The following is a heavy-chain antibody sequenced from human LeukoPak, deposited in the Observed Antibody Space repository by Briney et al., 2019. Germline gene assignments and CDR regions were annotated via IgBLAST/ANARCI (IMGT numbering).Heavy chain of an antibody. CDR1: GFTFSSYA. D-gene: IGHD6-13*01. J-gene: IGHJ4*02. Sequence: GGSLRLSCAASGFTFSSYAMSWVRQAPGTGLELVSAIIGSGSSTYYADSVKGRFTISRDNSKNTLFLQMNSLRAEDTAVYYCVRVDGSGSSLDYWGQGTLVTVSS. CDR2: IIGSGSST. V-gene: IGHV3-23*01. CDR3: VRVDGSGSSLDY.